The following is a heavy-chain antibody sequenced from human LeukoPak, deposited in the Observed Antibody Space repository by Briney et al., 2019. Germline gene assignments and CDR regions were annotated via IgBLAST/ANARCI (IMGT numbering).Heavy chain of an antibody. D-gene: IGHD6-19*01. CDR1: GFTFSNAW. V-gene: IGHV3-15*01. Sequence: TPGRSLRLSCAASGFTFSNAWMSWVRPPPGKGLEWVGCIKSKTDGGTTDYAAPVKGRFTISRDDSKNTLYLQMNSLKTEDTDVYYCTRDIPVSYSSGWLYYYYMDVWGKGTTVTVSS. J-gene: IGHJ6*03. CDR2: IKSKTDGGTT. CDR3: TRDIPVSYSSGWLYYYYMDV.